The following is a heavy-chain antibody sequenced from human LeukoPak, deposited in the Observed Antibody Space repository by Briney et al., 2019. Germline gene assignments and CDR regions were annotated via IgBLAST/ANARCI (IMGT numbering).Heavy chain of an antibody. J-gene: IGHJ5*02. CDR2: MNPNSGNT. CDR1: GYTFTSYD. D-gene: IGHD6-19*01. Sequence: ASVKVSCKASGYTFTSYDINWVRQATGQGLEWMGWMNPNSGNTVYAQNFQGRVTMTRNTSISTAYMELSSLRSEDTAVYYCARGRQKNIAVPWWFDPWGQGTLVTVSS. V-gene: IGHV1-8*01. CDR3: ARGRQKNIAVPWWFDP.